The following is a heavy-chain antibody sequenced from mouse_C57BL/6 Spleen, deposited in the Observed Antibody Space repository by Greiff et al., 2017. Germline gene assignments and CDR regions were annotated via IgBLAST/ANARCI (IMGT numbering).Heavy chain of an antibody. CDR2: IYPGDGDT. J-gene: IGHJ4*01. CDR1: GYAFSSSW. D-gene: IGHD1-1*01. Sequence: VKLQQSGPELVKPGASVKISCKASGYAFSSSWMNWVKQRPGKGLEWIGRIYPGDGDTNYNGKFKGKATLTADKSSSTAYMQLSSLTSEDSAVYFCAREEIYYYGSSPYYYAMDYWGQGTSVTVSS. V-gene: IGHV1-82*01. CDR3: AREEIYYYGSSPYYYAMDY.